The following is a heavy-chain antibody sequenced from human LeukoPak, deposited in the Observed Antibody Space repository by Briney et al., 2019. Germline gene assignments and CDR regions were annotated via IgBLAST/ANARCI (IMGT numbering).Heavy chain of an antibody. CDR1: GFTFSSYA. CDR3: ARVSDYYDSSGYYFDY. D-gene: IGHD3-22*01. CDR2: IYSGGST. J-gene: IGHJ4*02. Sequence: GGSLRLSCAASGFTFSSYAMSWVRQAPGKGLEWVSVIYSGGSTYYADSVKGRFTISRDNSKNTLYLQMNSLRAEDTAVYYCARVSDYYDSSGYYFDYWGQGTLVAVSS. V-gene: IGHV3-53*01.